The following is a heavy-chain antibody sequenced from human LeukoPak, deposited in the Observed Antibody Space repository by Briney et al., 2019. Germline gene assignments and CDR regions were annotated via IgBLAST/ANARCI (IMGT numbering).Heavy chain of an antibody. J-gene: IGHJ4*02. CDR1: GYTFTGYY. Sequence: ASVKVSXKASGYTFTGYYMHWVRQAPGQGLEWMGRIDPNSGGTNYAQKFQGRVTMTRDTSISTAYMELSRLRSDDTAVYYRARVRSSGSYHDYWGQGTLVTVSS. V-gene: IGHV1-2*06. D-gene: IGHD1-26*01. CDR3: ARVRSSGSYHDY. CDR2: IDPNSGGT.